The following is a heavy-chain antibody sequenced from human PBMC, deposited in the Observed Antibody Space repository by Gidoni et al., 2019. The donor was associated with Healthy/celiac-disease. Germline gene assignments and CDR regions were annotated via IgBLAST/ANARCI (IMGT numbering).Heavy chain of an antibody. V-gene: IGHV2-26*01. CDR2: SFSNDEK. Sequence: QVTLKESGSVLVKPTETLTLTCTVSGFLLSNARLGVSWIRQPPGKALEWLAHSFSNDEKSYSTSLKTRLTISNDTSKGQVVLTMTNMDPVDTATYYCARISAGSGLPFDYWGQGTLVTVSS. CDR1: GFLLSNARLG. CDR3: ARISAGSGLPFDY. J-gene: IGHJ4*02. D-gene: IGHD6-19*01.